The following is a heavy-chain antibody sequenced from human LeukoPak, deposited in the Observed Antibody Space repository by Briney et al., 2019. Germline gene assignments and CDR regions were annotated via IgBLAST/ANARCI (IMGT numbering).Heavy chain of an antibody. CDR1: GFTVSSNY. V-gene: IGHV3-53*01. Sequence: GGSLRLSCAASGFTVSSNYMSWVRQAPGKGLEWVSVIYSGGSTYYADSVKGRFTISRDNSKNTLYLQMNSLRAEDTAVYYCAKDRGYSYGYLQNIFDYWGQGTLVTVSS. D-gene: IGHD5-18*01. J-gene: IGHJ4*02. CDR2: IYSGGST. CDR3: AKDRGYSYGYLQNIFDY.